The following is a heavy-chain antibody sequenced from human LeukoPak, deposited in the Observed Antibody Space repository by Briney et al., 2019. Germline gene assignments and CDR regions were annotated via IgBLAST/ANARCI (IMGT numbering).Heavy chain of an antibody. Sequence: PSETLSLTCAVSGGSISSSSYYWGWIRQPPGKGLEWIGSIYYSGSTYYNPSLKSRVTISVDTSKNQFSLKLSSVTAADTAVYYCARDLYSSGYYYEYFQHWGQGTLVTVSS. D-gene: IGHD3-22*01. CDR3: ARDLYSSGYYYEYFQH. CDR1: GGSISSSSYY. J-gene: IGHJ1*01. CDR2: IYYSGST. V-gene: IGHV4-39*07.